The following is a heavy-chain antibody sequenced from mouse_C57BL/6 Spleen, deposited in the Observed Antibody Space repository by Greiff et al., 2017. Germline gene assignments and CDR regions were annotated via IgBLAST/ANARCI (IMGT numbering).Heavy chain of an antibody. CDR2: IYPSDSET. J-gene: IGHJ1*03. Sequence: VQLQQPGAELVRPGSSVKLSCKASGYTFTSYWMDWVKQRPGQGLEWIGNIYPSDSETHYNQKFKDKATLTVDKSSSTAYMQLSSLTSEDSAVYYCAREDYSTNWDFDVWGTGTTVTVSS. CDR3: AREDYSTNWDFDV. D-gene: IGHD2-5*01. CDR1: GYTFTSYW. V-gene: IGHV1-61*01.